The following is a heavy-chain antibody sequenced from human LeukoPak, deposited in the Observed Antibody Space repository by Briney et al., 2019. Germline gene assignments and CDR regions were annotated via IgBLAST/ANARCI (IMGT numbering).Heavy chain of an antibody. CDR1: GGSISSYY. D-gene: IGHD6-6*01. CDR2: IYYSGST. CDR3: ARGQLVRPYDAFDI. Sequence: SETLSLTCTVSGGSISSYYWSWIRQPPGKGLEWIGYIYYSGSTNYNPSLKSRVTISVDTSKNQFSLKLSSVTAADTAVYYCARGQLVRPYDAFDIWGQGTMVTVSS. V-gene: IGHV4-59*01. J-gene: IGHJ3*02.